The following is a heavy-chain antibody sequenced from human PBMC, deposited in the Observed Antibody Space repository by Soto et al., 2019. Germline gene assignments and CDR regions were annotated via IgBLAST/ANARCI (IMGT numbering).Heavy chain of an antibody. Sequence: SETLSLTCTVSGGSISSGGYYWSWIRQHPGKGLEWIGYIYYSGSTYYNPSLKSRVTISVDTSKNQFSLKLSSVTAADTAVYYCARPSVDTAMVDAFDIWGQGTMVTVSS. D-gene: IGHD5-18*01. CDR3: ARPSVDTAMVDAFDI. CDR2: IYYSGST. V-gene: IGHV4-31*03. CDR1: GGSISSGGYY. J-gene: IGHJ3*02.